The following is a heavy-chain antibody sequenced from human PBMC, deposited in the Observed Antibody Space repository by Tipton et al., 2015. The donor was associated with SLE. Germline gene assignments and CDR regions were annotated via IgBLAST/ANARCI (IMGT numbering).Heavy chain of an antibody. CDR2: IFYSGST. J-gene: IGHJ3*02. CDR1: GGSISSSSYY. D-gene: IGHD3-16*01. V-gene: IGHV4-61*05. CDR3: ATGGRFDAFDI. Sequence: LRLSCTVSGGSISSSSYYWGWIRQPPGKGLEWIGYIFYSGSTNYNPSVKSRVTISADTSKNQLSLRLASVTAADTAVYFCATGGRFDAFDIWGQGTKVSVSS.